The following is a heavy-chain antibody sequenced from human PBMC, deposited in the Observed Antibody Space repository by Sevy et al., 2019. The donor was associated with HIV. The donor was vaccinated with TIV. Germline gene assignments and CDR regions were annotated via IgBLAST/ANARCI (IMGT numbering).Heavy chain of an antibody. CDR1: GFTFSSYA. Sequence: GGSLRLSCAASGFTFSSYAMSWVRQAPGKGLEWVSAISGSGGSTYYADSVKGRFTISRDNSKNTLYLQMNSLRAEDTAVYYCALTGPVLWFGELSYVDYWGQGTLVTVSS. CDR3: ALTGPVLWFGELSYVDY. CDR2: ISGSGGST. V-gene: IGHV3-23*01. J-gene: IGHJ4*02. D-gene: IGHD3-10*01.